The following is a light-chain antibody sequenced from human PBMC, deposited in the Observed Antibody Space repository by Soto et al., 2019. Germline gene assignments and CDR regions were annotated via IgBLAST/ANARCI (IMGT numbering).Light chain of an antibody. Sequence: DIQMTQSLSSLSASVGDRVTITCQANQDINNSLNWYQQRPGEAPKLLIYDASILEAGVPSRFSGGGFGTTFTLTISSPQPEDIATYYCQQFDNLPLTFGGGTKVELK. CDR3: QQFDNLPLT. CDR2: DAS. J-gene: IGKJ4*01. V-gene: IGKV1-33*01. CDR1: QDINNS.